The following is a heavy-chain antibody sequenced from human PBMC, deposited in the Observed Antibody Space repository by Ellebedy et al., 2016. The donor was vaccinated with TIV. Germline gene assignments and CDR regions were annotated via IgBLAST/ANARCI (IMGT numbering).Heavy chain of an antibody. Sequence: GESLKISCKGSGYSFTTYWIGWVRQMSGKGLEWMGIIYPGDSDTRYSPSFHGQVTISADKSISTAYLQWSSLKASYTAMYYCARVGEVADTPCSYWGQGTLVTVSS. CDR3: ARVGEVADTPCSY. J-gene: IGHJ4*02. V-gene: IGHV5-51*01. CDR1: GYSFTTYW. D-gene: IGHD2-15*01. CDR2: IYPGDSDT.